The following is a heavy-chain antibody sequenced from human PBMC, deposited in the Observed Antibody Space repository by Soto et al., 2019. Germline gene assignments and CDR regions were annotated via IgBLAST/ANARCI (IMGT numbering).Heavy chain of an antibody. CDR3: ARGREYSSFRLYYYFMTS. CDR2: INHSGST. D-gene: IGHD6-6*01. Sequence: QVQLQQWGAGLLKPSETLSLTCAVYGGSFSGYYWSWIRQPPGKGLEWIGEINHSGSTNYNPSLKSRVTISVDTSKNQFSLKLSSVTAADTAVYFCARGREYSSFRLYYYFMTSGAKGPRSPSP. V-gene: IGHV4-34*01. J-gene: IGHJ6*03. CDR1: GGSFSGYY.